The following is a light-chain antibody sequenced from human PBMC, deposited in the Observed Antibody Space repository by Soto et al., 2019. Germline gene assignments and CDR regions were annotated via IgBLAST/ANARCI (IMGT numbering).Light chain of an antibody. CDR1: HSVSSS. CDR2: GAS. V-gene: IGKV3-15*01. CDR3: QQYNNWPSWT. Sequence: EIVMTQPPATLSVSPGERATLFCRASHSVSSSLAWYQQKPGQAPRLLIYGASTRATGIPARFSGSGSGTEFTLTISSLQSEDFAVYYCQQYNNWPSWTFGQGTKVDIK. J-gene: IGKJ1*01.